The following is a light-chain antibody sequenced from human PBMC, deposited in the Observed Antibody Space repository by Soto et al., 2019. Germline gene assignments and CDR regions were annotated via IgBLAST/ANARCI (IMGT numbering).Light chain of an antibody. V-gene: IGKV1-9*01. CDR1: QDINKN. CDR2: GAS. CDR3: QQLHSYPIT. Sequence: DIQMTQSPSSLSASVGDRVTITCQASQDINKNLIWYQQRPGAAPKLLVYGASTLYTGVPSRFSGSESGAVFTLTISSLQPEDFATYYCQQLHSYPITFGQGTRLEIK. J-gene: IGKJ5*01.